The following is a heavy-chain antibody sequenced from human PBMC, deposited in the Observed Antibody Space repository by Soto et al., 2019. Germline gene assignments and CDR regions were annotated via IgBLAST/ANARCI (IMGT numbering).Heavy chain of an antibody. D-gene: IGHD6-19*01. Sequence: QDRLVQSGVEVKKPGASVRVSCKASGYSFTNYGITWVRQAPGQGFEWMGWISAYNGNTNYAQKFQGRVTLTTDAPTGPAYLELRSLRSADTAVYYCARDRGVAPPVAGNTHYYYYMDVWGKGTTVTVSS. CDR2: ISAYNGNT. V-gene: IGHV1-18*01. CDR3: ARDRGVAPPVAGNTHYYYYMDV. J-gene: IGHJ6*03. CDR1: GYSFTNYG.